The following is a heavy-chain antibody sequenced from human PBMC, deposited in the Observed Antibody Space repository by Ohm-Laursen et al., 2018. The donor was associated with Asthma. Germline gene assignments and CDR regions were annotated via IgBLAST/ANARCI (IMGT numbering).Heavy chain of an antibody. CDR1: GGSFSGYY. CDR2: INHSGST. V-gene: IGHV4-34*01. Sequence: GTLSLTCPVYGGSFSGYYWSWIRQPPGKGLEWIGEINHSGSTNYNPSLKSRVTISVDTSKNQFSLKLSSVTAADTAVYYCARGLNYYNCFDPWGKGTLVTVSS. J-gene: IGHJ5*02. CDR3: ARGLNYYNCFDP. D-gene: IGHD1-7*01.